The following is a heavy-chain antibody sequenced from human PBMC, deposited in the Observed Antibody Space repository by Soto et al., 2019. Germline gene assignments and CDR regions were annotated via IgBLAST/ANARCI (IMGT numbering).Heavy chain of an antibody. J-gene: IGHJ6*03. CDR2: INHSGST. V-gene: IGHV4-34*01. Sequence: SETLSLTCAVYGGSFSGYYWSWIRQPPGKGLEWIGEINHSGSTNYNPSLKSRVTISVDTSKNQFSLKLSSVTAADTAVYYCARGRFPPEYSSSSNSRYYYYYYMDVWGKGTTVTVSS. CDR3: ARGRFPPEYSSSSNSRYYYYYYMDV. CDR1: GGSFSGYY. D-gene: IGHD6-6*01.